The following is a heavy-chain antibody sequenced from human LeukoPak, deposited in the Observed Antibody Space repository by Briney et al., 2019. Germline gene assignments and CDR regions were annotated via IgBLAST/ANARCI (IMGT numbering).Heavy chain of an antibody. Sequence: PSETLSLTCTVSGGFISSGGYYWSWIRQHPGKGLEWIGYIYYSGSTYHNPSLKSRITISVDTSKNQFSLRLSSVTAADTAVYYCARGFYGYVWGYYFDYWGQGTLVTVSS. CDR2: IYYSGST. CDR1: GGFISSGGYY. D-gene: IGHD3-16*01. CDR3: ARGFYGYVWGYYFDY. J-gene: IGHJ4*02. V-gene: IGHV4-31*03.